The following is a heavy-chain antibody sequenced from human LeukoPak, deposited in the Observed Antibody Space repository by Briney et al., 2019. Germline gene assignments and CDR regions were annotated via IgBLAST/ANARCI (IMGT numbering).Heavy chain of an antibody. Sequence: GGSLRLSCAASGFSLSRYAMHWVRQAPGKGLEYVSAIGGRGDTTYYANSVKGRFTISRDTSKNTLYLQMGSLRAEDMAVYYCARRFGELLNYMDVWGKGTTVTVSS. CDR3: ARRFGELLNYMDV. J-gene: IGHJ6*03. CDR2: IGGRGDTT. V-gene: IGHV3-64*01. D-gene: IGHD3-10*01. CDR1: GFSLSRYA.